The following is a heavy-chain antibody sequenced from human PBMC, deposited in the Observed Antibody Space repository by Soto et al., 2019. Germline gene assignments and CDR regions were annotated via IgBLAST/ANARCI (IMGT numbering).Heavy chain of an antibody. V-gene: IGHV4-59*01. CDR1: GGSISSYY. CDR3: ARAYGGYADY. Sequence: SETLSLTCTVSGGSISSYYWSWIRQPPGKGLEWIGYIYYSGSTNYNPSLKSRVTISVDTSMNQFSLKLSSVTAADTAVYYCARAYGGYADYWGKGALVTVSS. D-gene: IGHD5-12*01. CDR2: IYYSGST. J-gene: IGHJ4*02.